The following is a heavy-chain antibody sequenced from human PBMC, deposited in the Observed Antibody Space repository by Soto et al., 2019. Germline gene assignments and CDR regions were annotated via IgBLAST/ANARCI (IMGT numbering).Heavy chain of an antibody. CDR1: GFTFSSYS. CDR3: ARDIGYCSGGSCERNDY. CDR2: ISSGSSYI. Sequence: EVQLVESGGGLVKPGGSLRLSCAASGFTFSSYSMNWVRQAPGKGLEWVSSISSGSSYIYYADSVKGRFTISRDNAKNALYLQMNSLRAEDTAVYYCARDIGYCSGGSCERNDYWGQGTLVTVSS. D-gene: IGHD2-15*01. J-gene: IGHJ4*02. V-gene: IGHV3-21*01.